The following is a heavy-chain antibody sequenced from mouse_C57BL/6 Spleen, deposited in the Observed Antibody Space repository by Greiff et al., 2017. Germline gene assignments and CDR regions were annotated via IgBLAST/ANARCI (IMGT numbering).Heavy chain of an antibody. J-gene: IGHJ4*01. CDR1: GFSLTSYG. CDR3: ARNYYGSRVYAMDY. Sequence: VHLVESGPGLVQPSQSLSITCTVSGFSLTSYGVHWVRQSPGKGLEWLGVIWSGGSTDYNAAFISRLSISKDNSKSQVFFKMNSLQADDTAIYYCARNYYGSRVYAMDYWGQGTSVTVSS. V-gene: IGHV2-2*01. D-gene: IGHD1-1*01. CDR2: IWSGGST.